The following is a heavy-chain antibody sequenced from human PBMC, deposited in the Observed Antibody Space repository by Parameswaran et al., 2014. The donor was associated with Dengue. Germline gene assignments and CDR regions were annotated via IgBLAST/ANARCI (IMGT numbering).Heavy chain of an antibody. D-gene: IGHD6-19*01. CDR3: ARDKKQWLVRGYYYGMDV. Sequence: WIRQPPGKGLEWIGEIYHSGSTNYNPSLKSRVTISVDKSKNQFSLKLSSVTAADTAVYYCARDKKQWLVRGYYYGMDVWGQGTTVTVSS. CDR2: IYHSGST. V-gene: IGHV4-4*02. J-gene: IGHJ6*02.